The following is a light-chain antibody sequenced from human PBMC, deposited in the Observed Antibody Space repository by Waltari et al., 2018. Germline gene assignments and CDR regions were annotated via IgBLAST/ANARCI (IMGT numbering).Light chain of an antibody. CDR2: KAS. Sequence: DIQVTQSPSTLSASVGDRITIICRANQSISWWLAWYQLKPGSAPKLLIYKASILESGVPSRFSGSGSGTEFTLTISSLQPDDFATYYCQQYNESPWTFGQGTKVDIK. J-gene: IGKJ1*01. CDR3: QQYNESPWT. CDR1: QSISWW. V-gene: IGKV1-5*02.